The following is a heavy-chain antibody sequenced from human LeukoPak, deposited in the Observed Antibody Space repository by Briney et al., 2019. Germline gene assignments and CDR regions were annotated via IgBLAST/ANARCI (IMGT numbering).Heavy chain of an antibody. CDR3: AKGIAAVGYYYYGMDV. V-gene: IGHV3-30*18. CDR2: ISYDGSNK. J-gene: IGHJ6*02. D-gene: IGHD6-13*01. CDR1: GFTFSSYW. Sequence: GGSLRLSCAASGFTFSSYWVHWVRQAPGKGLEWVAVISYDGSNKYYADFVKGRFTISRDNSKNTLYLQMNSLRAEDTAVYYCAKGIAAVGYYYYGMDVWGQGTTVTVSS.